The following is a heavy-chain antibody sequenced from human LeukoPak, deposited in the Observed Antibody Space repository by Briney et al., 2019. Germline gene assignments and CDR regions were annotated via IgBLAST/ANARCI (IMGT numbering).Heavy chain of an antibody. CDR1: GFTLSGYD. D-gene: IGHD6-19*01. J-gene: IGHJ6*02. Sequence: GVSLRLSCAASGFTLSGYDMHWVRQATGKGLEWVSVIGTAGDTYYPGSVKGRFTISRENAKNSLYLQMNSLRAGDTAVYYCARAGYSSGWSPYYGMDVWGQGTTVTVSS. V-gene: IGHV3-13*04. CDR2: IGTAGDT. CDR3: ARAGYSSGWSPYYGMDV.